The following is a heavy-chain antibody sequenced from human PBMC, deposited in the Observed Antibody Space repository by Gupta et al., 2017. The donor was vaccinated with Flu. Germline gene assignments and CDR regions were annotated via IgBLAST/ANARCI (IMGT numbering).Heavy chain of an antibody. CDR3: ARSRQGGYSYGWANAFEI. CDR2: TYYRSKWYN. V-gene: IGHV6-1*01. CDR1: GDSVSSNSAA. Sequence: QVQLQQSGPGLVKPSQTLSLTCAISGDSVSSNSAAWNWIRQSPSRGLEWLGRTYYRSKWYNEYAVSVKSRITINPDTAKNQFSLQLNSVTPEDTAVYYCARSRQGGYSYGWANAFEIWGQGTMVTVSS. J-gene: IGHJ3*02. D-gene: IGHD5-18*01.